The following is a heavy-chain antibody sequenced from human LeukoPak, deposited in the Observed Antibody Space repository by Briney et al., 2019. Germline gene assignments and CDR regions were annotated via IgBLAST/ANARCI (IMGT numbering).Heavy chain of an antibody. D-gene: IGHD1-1*01. V-gene: IGHV3-30*04. CDR2: ISYDGRNK. CDR1: GFTFSSYE. J-gene: IGHJ4*02. CDR3: ARELERHFDY. Sequence: GGSLRLSCAASGFTFSSYEMNWVRQAPGKGLEWVAVISYDGRNKYYADSVKGRFTISRDNSKNTLYLQMNSLRGEDTAVYYCARELERHFDYWGQGTLVTVSS.